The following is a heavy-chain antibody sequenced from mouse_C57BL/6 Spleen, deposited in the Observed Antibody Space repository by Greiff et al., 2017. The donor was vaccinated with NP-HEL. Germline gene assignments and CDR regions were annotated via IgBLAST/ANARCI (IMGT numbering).Heavy chain of an antibody. V-gene: IGHV1-82*01. Sequence: QVQLQQSGPELVKPGASVKISCKASGYAFSSSWMNWVKQRPGKGLEWIGRIYPGDGDTNYNGKFKGKATLTADKSSSTAYTQLSSLTSEDSAVYFCAREDYGPYYFDYWGQGTTLTVSS. J-gene: IGHJ2*01. CDR1: GYAFSSSW. CDR3: AREDYGPYYFDY. D-gene: IGHD1-2*01. CDR2: IYPGDGDT.